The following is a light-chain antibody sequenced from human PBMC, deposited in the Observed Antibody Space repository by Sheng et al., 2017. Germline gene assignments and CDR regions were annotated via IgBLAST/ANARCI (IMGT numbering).Light chain of an antibody. CDR3: QSADSNAFHGL. V-gene: IGLV3-25*03. J-gene: IGLJ1*01. CDR1: ALPNQY. Sequence: SYELTQSPSVSVSPGQTARITCSGDALPNQYVYWHQQKPGQAPVLVIYKDSERPSGIPERFSGSSSGTTATLTISGVQAEDEADYYCQSADSNAFHGLFGTGTKVTVL. CDR2: KDS.